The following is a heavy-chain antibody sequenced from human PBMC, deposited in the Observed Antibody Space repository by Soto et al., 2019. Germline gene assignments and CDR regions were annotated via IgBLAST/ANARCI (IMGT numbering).Heavy chain of an antibody. Sequence: GGSLRLSCAASGFTFSSYSMNWVRQAPGKGLEWVSYISSSSSTIYYADSVKGRFTISRDNAKNSLYLQMNSLRAEDTAVYYCARGSYYDFWSGYHMHHDAFDIWGQGTMVTVSS. V-gene: IGHV3-48*01. D-gene: IGHD3-3*01. CDR3: ARGSYYDFWSGYHMHHDAFDI. CDR2: ISSSSSTI. J-gene: IGHJ3*02. CDR1: GFTFSSYS.